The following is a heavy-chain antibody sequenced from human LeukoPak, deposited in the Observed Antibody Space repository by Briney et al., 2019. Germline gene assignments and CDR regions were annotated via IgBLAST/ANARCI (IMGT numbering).Heavy chain of an antibody. CDR1: GGSISSSAYY. Sequence: PSETLSLTCTVSGGSISSSAYYWSWIRQPPGKGLEWIGYVYYSGSTNYNPSLKSRVTISVDTSKNQFSLKLSSVTAADTAVYYCARSAGAMIVVVRGFAFDIWGQGTMVTVSS. J-gene: IGHJ3*02. D-gene: IGHD3-22*01. V-gene: IGHV4-61*08. CDR2: VYYSGST. CDR3: ARSAGAMIVVVRGFAFDI.